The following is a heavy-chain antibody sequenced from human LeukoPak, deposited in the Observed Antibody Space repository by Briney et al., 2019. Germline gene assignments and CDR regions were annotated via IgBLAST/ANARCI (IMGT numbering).Heavy chain of an antibody. J-gene: IGHJ4*02. CDR1: GFTFGDYA. D-gene: IGHD3-10*01. CDR3: TRDRSPASYYGSGTLDY. V-gene: IGHV3-49*03. Sequence: GGSLRLSCTASGFTFGDYAMSWFRQAPGKGLEWVGFIRSKAYGGTTEYAASVKGRFTISRDDSKSIAYLQMNSLKTEDTAVYYCTRDRSPASYYGSGTLDYWGQGTLVTVSS. CDR2: IRSKAYGGTT.